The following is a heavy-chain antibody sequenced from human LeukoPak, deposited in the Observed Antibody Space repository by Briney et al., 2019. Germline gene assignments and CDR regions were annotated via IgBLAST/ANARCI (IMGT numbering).Heavy chain of an antibody. V-gene: IGHV5-51*01. CDR1: GYSFTRYW. J-gene: IGHJ4*02. CDR2: IYPGDSDT. D-gene: IGHD6-19*01. CDR3: AEVFPGGQWLNRGPDS. Sequence: GESLKISCKASGYSFTRYWIAWVRQMPGKGLESMGIIYPGDSDTRYSPSFQGQVTISADKSVAPAYLQWSSLKASDTAMYYCAEVFPGGQWLNRGPDSWGQGTLVTVSS.